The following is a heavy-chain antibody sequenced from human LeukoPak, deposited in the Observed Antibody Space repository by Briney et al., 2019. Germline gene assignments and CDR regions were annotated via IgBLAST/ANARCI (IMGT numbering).Heavy chain of an antibody. CDR3: TTGIDDEGGY. CDR2: IKTNAEGGTL. D-gene: IGHD3-3*02. Sequence: GGSLRLSCAASGFTYSNVWMNWVHQAPGKGLEWVGRIKTNAEGGTLDYTAPVKGRFTISRDDSKNTLYLQMDSLEVEDTGMYYCTTGIDDEGGYWGQGTLVTVSS. J-gene: IGHJ4*02. V-gene: IGHV3-15*07. CDR1: GFTYSNVW.